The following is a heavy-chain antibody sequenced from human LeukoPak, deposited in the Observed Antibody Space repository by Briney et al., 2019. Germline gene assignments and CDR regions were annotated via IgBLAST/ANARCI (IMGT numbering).Heavy chain of an antibody. CDR3: ARGKSSVWPVGLCMDV. J-gene: IGHJ6*02. CDR2: INPSAGTT. Sequence: ASVKVSCKASGYTFTSYYMHWVRQAPGQGLEWMGLINPSAGTTTYAQKFQGRVTVTRDTSTSTVYVDLSSLKSEDTAVYYCARGKSSVWPVGLCMDVWGQGTTVTVSS. D-gene: IGHD6-19*01. V-gene: IGHV1-46*01. CDR1: GYTFTSYY.